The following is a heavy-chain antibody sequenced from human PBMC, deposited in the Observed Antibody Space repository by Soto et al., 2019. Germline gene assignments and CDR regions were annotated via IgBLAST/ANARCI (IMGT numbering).Heavy chain of an antibody. V-gene: IGHV3-11*01. CDR2: ISSSGSTI. Sequence: QVQLVESGGGLVKPGGSLRLSCAASGFTFSDYYMSWIRQAPGKGLEWISYISSSGSTIYYADSVKGRFTISRDNAKNALYLQMNSLRSEDTAVYYCAGGSSSSVWFDPWGQGTLVTVSS. D-gene: IGHD6-6*01. CDR3: AGGSSSSVWFDP. CDR1: GFTFSDYY. J-gene: IGHJ5*02.